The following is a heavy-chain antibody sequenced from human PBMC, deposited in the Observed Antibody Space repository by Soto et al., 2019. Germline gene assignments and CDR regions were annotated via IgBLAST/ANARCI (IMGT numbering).Heavy chain of an antibody. CDR2: ISGSGGST. J-gene: IGHJ3*02. CDR1: GFTSGSYV. CDR3: AKPVSQWLVNDAFDI. Sequence: GGSLRLSCAASGFTSGSYVMSWVRQAPGKGLEWVSSISGSGGSTNYADFVKGRFTISRDNSKNTLYLQMNSLRAEDTAVYYSAKPVSQWLVNDAFDIWGQGTMVTVSS. V-gene: IGHV3-23*01. D-gene: IGHD6-19*01.